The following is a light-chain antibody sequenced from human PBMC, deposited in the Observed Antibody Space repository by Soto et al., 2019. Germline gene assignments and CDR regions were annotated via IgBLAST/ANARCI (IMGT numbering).Light chain of an antibody. CDR1: NIGSKT. CDR3: QVWDDTSEWV. V-gene: IGLV3-21*02. CDR2: DDS. Sequence: SYELAQPPSVSVAPGQTAAISCGGNNIGSKTVHWYQQKLGQAPVLVVFDDSDRPSGIPERFSGSNSGNTATLTISRVEAGDEADYYCQVWDDTSEWVFGGGTQLTVL. J-gene: IGLJ7*01.